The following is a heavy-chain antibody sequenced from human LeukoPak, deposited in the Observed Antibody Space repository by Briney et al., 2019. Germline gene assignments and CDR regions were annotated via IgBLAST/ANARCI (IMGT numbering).Heavy chain of an antibody. CDR1: GFTFSSYG. CDR3: AKDRGG. CDR2: ISYDGNNK. D-gene: IGHD3-16*01. V-gene: IGHV3-30*18. J-gene: IGHJ4*02. Sequence: PGRTLRLSCAASGFTFSSYGMHWVRQAPGKGLEWVAVISYDGNNKYYADSVKGRFTISRDNSKNTLYLQMNSLRAEDTAVYYCAKDRGGWGQGTLVTVSS.